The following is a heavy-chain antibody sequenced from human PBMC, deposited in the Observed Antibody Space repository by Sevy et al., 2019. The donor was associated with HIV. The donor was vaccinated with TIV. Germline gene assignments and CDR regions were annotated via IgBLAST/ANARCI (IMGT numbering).Heavy chain of an antibody. J-gene: IGHJ4*02. Sequence: LPEILSLTCAVSGGSISSNNWWNWVRQTPGKGLEWIGEIYHSGSTNRNPSLKSRVTISVDKSKNQFSLKLSSVTAADTAVYYCARGVGGYCSSTSCHVDYWGQGTLVTVSS. D-gene: IGHD2-2*03. V-gene: IGHV4-4*03. CDR2: IYHSGST. CDR1: GGSISSNNW. CDR3: ARGVGGYCSSTSCHVDY.